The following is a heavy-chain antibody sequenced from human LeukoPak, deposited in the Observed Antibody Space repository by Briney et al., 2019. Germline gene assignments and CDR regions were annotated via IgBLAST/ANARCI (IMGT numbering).Heavy chain of an antibody. CDR1: GGTFSSYA. D-gene: IGHD2-8*01. CDR2: IIPIFGTA. CDR3: ARNVLPGSLELDP. V-gene: IGHV1-69*05. J-gene: IGHJ5*02. Sequence: GASVKVSCKASGGTFSSYAISWVRQAPGQGLEWMGGIIPIFGTANYAQKFQGRVTITTDESTSTAYMELSSLRSEDTAVYYCARNVLPGSLELDPWGQGTLVTVSS.